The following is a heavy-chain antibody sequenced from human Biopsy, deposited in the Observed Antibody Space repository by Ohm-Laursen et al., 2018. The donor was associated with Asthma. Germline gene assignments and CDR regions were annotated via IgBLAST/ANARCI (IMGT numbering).Heavy chain of an antibody. J-gene: IGHJ3*01. CDR2: INAGDGNT. CDR1: GYTFIHFA. D-gene: IGHD3-9*01. Sequence: VASVKVSCKASGYTFIHFAIHRVRQAPGQRLEWMGWINAGDGNTKYSQKFQGRVTITRDTSASTAYMDLRSLRSEDTAMYYCARTYYDFLTGQVNDAFALWGQGTMVTVSS. V-gene: IGHV1-3*01. CDR3: ARTYYDFLTGQVNDAFAL.